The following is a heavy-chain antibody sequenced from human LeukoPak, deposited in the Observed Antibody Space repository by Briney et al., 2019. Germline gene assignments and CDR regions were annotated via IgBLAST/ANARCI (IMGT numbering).Heavy chain of an antibody. D-gene: IGHD3-9*01. Sequence: SETLSLTCTVSGGSISSSSYYWGWIRQPPGKGLEWIGSIYYSGSTYYNPSLKSRVTISVDTSKNQFSLKLSSVTAADTAVYYCARVEDGYLDWLSSAFDIWGQGTMVTVSS. CDR3: ARVEDGYLDWLSSAFDI. V-gene: IGHV4-39*07. CDR2: IYYSGST. J-gene: IGHJ3*02. CDR1: GGSISSSSYY.